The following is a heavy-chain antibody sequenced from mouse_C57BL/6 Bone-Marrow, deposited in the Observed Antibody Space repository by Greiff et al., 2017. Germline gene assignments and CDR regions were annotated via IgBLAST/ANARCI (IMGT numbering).Heavy chain of an antibody. CDR3: ARDAGGYAMDY. Sequence: DVMLVESGGGLVQSGRSLRLSCATSGFTFSDFYMEWVRQAPGKGLEWIAASRNKANDYTTEYSASVKGRFIVSRDTSQSILYLQMNALRAEDTAIYYCARDAGGYAMDYWGQGTSVTVSS. CDR1: GFTFSDFY. CDR2: SRNKANDYTT. V-gene: IGHV7-1*01. J-gene: IGHJ4*01.